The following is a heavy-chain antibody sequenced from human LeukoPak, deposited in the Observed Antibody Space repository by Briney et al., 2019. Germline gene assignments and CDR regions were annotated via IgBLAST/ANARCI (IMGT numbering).Heavy chain of an antibody. J-gene: IGHJ4*02. CDR1: GFTFSSNA. CDR2: ISGSGGST. Sequence: GGPLRLSCAASGFTFSSNAMSWVRQAPGKGLEWVSAISGSGGSTYYADSVKGRFTISRDNSKNTLYLQMNSLRAEDTAVYYCAKDPPRDYYDSSGYTVWGQGTLVTVSS. CDR3: AKDPPRDYYDSSGYTV. V-gene: IGHV3-23*01. D-gene: IGHD3-22*01.